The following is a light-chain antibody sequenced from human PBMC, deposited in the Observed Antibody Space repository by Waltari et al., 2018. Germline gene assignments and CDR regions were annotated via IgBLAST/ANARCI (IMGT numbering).Light chain of an antibody. J-gene: IGKJ1*01. CDR3: QHYESLPVT. Sequence: CMASESISNYLALYQQKPGQAPRLLIYHASSMATGIPERFSGSGSGTDFTLTISRLEPEDFAMYYCQHYESLPVTFGQGTKVEIK. V-gene: IGKV3-20*01. CDR1: ESISNY. CDR2: HAS.